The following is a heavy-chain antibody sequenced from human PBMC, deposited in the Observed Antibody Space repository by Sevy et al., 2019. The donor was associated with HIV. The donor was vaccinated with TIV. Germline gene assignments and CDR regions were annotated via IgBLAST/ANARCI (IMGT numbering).Heavy chain of an antibody. CDR3: ATFSVGY. CDR2: INQDGNEK. V-gene: IGHV3-7*01. D-gene: IGHD3-16*01. Sequence: GGSLRLSCAASGFTFSDSWMHWVRQAPGKGLEWVANINQDGNEKYYVDSVKGRFTISRDNAKNSLYLQMNSLRDDDTAVYYCATFSVGYWRQGTLVTVSS. CDR1: GFTFSDSW. J-gene: IGHJ4*02.